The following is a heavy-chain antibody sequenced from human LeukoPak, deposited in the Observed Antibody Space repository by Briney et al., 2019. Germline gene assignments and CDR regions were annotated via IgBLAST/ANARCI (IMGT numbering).Heavy chain of an antibody. J-gene: IGHJ4*02. CDR1: GFTFSSCW. D-gene: IGHD3-9*01. Sequence: GGSLGLSCAASGFTFSSCWMHWVRQAPGMGLVWVSRISGDGSTTSYADSVKGRFTISRDNAKNTLYLQMNSLRAEDTAVYYCARLDILTGNYYYFNFWGQGTLVTVSS. CDR3: ARLDILTGNYYYFNF. V-gene: IGHV3-74*01. CDR2: ISGDGSTT.